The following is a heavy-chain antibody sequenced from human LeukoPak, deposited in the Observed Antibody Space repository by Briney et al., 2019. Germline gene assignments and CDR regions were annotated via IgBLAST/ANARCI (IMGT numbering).Heavy chain of an antibody. Sequence: SETLSLTCTVSGGSISSSSYYWGWIRQPPGKGLEWIGSIYYSGSTYYNPSLKSRVTISVDTSKNQFSLKLSSVTAADTAVYYCARPRRDYYGSGSYYRYYYYYMDVWGKGTTVTISS. CDR2: IYYSGST. CDR1: GGSISSSSYY. D-gene: IGHD3-10*01. V-gene: IGHV4-39*01. CDR3: ARPRRDYYGSGSYYRYYYYYMDV. J-gene: IGHJ6*03.